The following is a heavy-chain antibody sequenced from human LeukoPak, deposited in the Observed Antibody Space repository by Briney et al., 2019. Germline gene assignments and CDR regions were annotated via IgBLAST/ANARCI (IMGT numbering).Heavy chain of an antibody. CDR2: VSDSGDGT. V-gene: IGHV3-23*01. J-gene: IGHJ4*02. CDR1: GFTFSTFA. Sequence: PGGSLRLSCAASGFTFSTFAMIWVRQPPGKGLEWVLGVSDSGDGTHYADSVKGRFTISRDNSKNTLYLQMNNLRAEDTAVYYCAKDRACGQWNCQGSDYWGQGTLVTVSS. D-gene: IGHD1-7*01. CDR3: AKDRACGQWNCQGSDY.